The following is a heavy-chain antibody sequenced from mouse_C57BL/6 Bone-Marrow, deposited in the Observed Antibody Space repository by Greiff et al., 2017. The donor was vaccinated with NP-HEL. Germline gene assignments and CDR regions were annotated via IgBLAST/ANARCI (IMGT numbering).Heavy chain of an antibody. J-gene: IGHJ3*01. CDR3: ARGAY. V-gene: IGHV1-80*01. CDR2: IYPGDGDT. Sequence: VQLQESGAELVKPGASVKISCKASGYEFSNYWMNWVKQRPGKGLVWIGQIYPGDGDTKYNGKFKDKATLTADKSSSTAYMQLSRLTSEDSAVYFCARGAYWGQGTLVTVSA. CDR1: GYEFSNYW.